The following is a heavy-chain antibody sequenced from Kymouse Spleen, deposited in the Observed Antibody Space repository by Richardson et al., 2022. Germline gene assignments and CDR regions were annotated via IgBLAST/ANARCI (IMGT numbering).Heavy chain of an antibody. D-gene: IGHD3-10*01. CDR3: ARDFYYYGSGVQGGFDP. CDR2: IWYDGSNK. J-gene: IGHJ5*02. CDR1: GFTFSSYG. V-gene: IGHV3-33*01. Sequence: QVQLVESGGGVVQPGRSLRLSCAASGFTFSSYGMHWVRQAPGKGLEWVAVIWYDGSNKYYADSVKGRFTISRDNSKNTLYLQMNSLRAEDTAVYYCARDFYYYGSGVQGGFDPWGQGTLVTVSS.